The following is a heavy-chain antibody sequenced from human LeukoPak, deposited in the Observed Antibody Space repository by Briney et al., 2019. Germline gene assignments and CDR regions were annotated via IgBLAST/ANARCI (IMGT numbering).Heavy chain of an antibody. D-gene: IGHD6-6*01. V-gene: IGHV3-23*01. CDR2: ISGSGGST. CDR1: GFTFSSYA. J-gene: IGHJ4*02. Sequence: GGALRLSCAASGFTFSSYAMSWVRQAPGKGLEWVSAISGSGGSTYYADSVKGRFTISRDNSKNTLYLQMNSLRAEDTAVYYCVKDPGAYSSSFYYFDYWGQGTLVTVSS. CDR3: VKDPGAYSSSFYYFDY.